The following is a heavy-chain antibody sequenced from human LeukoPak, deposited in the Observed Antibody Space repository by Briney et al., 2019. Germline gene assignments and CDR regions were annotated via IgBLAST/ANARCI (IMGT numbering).Heavy chain of an antibody. CDR1: GFTFSSYE. CDR2: IGNSGSPI. V-gene: IGHV3-48*03. CDR3: AKGGVAGLSPPDY. Sequence: GSLRLSCAASGFTFSSYEMNWVRQAPGKGLEWVSYIGNSGSPIYYADSVKGRFTISRDNSKNTLYLQMNSLTAEDTAVYYCAKGGVAGLSPPDYWGQGTLVTVSS. J-gene: IGHJ4*02. D-gene: IGHD6-19*01.